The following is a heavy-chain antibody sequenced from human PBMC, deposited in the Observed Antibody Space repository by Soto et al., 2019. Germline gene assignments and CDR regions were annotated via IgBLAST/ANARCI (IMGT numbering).Heavy chain of an antibody. CDR1: GGSFSGYY. Sequence: QVQLQQWGAGLLKPSETLSLTCAVYGGSFSGYYWSWIRQPPGKGLEWIGEINHSGSTNYNPSLKSRVTISVATSKNQFSLKLSSVTAADTAVYYCASSGLALVPAADYYYGMDVWGQGTTVTVSS. D-gene: IGHD2-2*01. V-gene: IGHV4-34*01. J-gene: IGHJ6*02. CDR2: INHSGST. CDR3: ASSGLALVPAADYYYGMDV.